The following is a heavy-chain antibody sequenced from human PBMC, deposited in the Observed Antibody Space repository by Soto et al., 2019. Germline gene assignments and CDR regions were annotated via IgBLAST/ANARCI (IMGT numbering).Heavy chain of an antibody. Sequence: SETLSLTCTVSGGSSSSYYWSWIRQPPGKGLEWIGYIYYSGSTNYNPSLKSRVTISVDTSKNQFSLKLSSVTAADTAVYYCARVYYDILTGYSYYFDYWGQGTLVTVSS. CDR3: ARVYYDILTGYSYYFDY. D-gene: IGHD3-9*01. J-gene: IGHJ4*02. CDR1: GGSSSSYY. V-gene: IGHV4-59*01. CDR2: IYYSGST.